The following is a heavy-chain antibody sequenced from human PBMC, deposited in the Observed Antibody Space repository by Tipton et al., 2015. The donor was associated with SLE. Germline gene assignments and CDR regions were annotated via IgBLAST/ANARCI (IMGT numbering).Heavy chain of an antibody. V-gene: IGHV3-30*02. D-gene: IGHD2-8*01. CDR2: IRFDGNVK. CDR3: ASILGNTNPSDF. CDR1: GFTFRTYG. J-gene: IGHJ4*02. Sequence: QVQLVQSGGGVVQPGGSLRLSCAASGFTFRTYGMHWVRQAPGKGLEWVSFIRFDGNVKQYADSVRGRFTISRDNSKNTLSLQIDSLRPEDTSIYYCASILGNTNPSDFWGQGTLVTVSS.